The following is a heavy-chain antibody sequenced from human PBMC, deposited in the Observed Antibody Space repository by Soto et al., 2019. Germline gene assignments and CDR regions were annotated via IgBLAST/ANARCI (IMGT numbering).Heavy chain of an antibody. Sequence: EVQLVDSGGGLVQPGGSLRLSCAASGFTFSSYWIHWVRQAPGEGLVWVSRIKGDGITTNYADSVKGRFTISRDYAKNKVFLQMNSLRDEDTDVYYCARGAFGAYYLDYWGQGTLVTVSS. D-gene: IGHD3-3*01. CDR3: ARGAFGAYYLDY. V-gene: IGHV3-74*01. CDR1: GFTFSSYW. J-gene: IGHJ4*02. CDR2: IKGDGITT.